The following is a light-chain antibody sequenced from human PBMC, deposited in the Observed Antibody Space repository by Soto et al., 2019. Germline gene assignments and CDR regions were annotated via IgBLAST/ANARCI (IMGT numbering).Light chain of an antibody. CDR1: QNVYTF. Sequence: VVLTQSPGTLSLSPGETATLXCRASQNVYTFLLWYQQKPGQAPRLLIDGASRRANGIPDRFSGSASGTDCTLTISRLEPEEFAVDYCQQYDSWTFGQGTKVDIK. J-gene: IGKJ1*01. CDR2: GAS. CDR3: QQYDSWT. V-gene: IGKV3-20*01.